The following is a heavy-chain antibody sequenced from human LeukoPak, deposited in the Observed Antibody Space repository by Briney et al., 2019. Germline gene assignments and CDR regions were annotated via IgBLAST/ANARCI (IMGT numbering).Heavy chain of an antibody. D-gene: IGHD2-21*02. CDR2: ISSSGSTI. V-gene: IGHV3-48*03. CDR3: ARALYCGGDCYLFDY. CDR1: GFTFSSYE. J-gene: IGHJ4*02. Sequence: GSLRPPCAASGFTFSSYEKNWVRQAPGKGLELVSYISSSGSTIYYADSVKGRFTISRDNAKNSLYLQMNSLRAEDTAVYYCARALYCGGDCYLFDYWGQGTLVTVSS.